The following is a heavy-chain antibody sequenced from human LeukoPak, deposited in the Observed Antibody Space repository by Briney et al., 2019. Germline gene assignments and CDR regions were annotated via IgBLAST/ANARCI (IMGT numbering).Heavy chain of an antibody. CDR1: GFTFNTYT. CDR2: ISSGTSYI. D-gene: IGHD6-19*01. Sequence: GGSLRLSCAASGFTFNTYTMNWVRQAPGKGLEWVSSISSGTSYIYYADSVKGRFTISRDNAKNSLYLQMNSLRAEDTAVYYCARSSGWYHRGPDYYYYYMDVWGKGTTVTVS. J-gene: IGHJ6*03. CDR3: ARSSGWYHRGPDYYYYYMDV. V-gene: IGHV3-21*01.